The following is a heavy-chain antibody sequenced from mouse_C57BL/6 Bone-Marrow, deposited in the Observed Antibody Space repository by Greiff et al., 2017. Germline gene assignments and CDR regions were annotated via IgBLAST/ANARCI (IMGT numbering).Heavy chain of an antibody. CDR3: ARSDYDDGYAMDD. J-gene: IGHJ4*01. D-gene: IGHD2-4*01. CDR2: INPSSGYT. V-gene: IGHV1-4*01. CDR1: GYTFTSYT. Sequence: QVQLQQSGAELARPGASVKMSCKASGYTFTSYTMHWVKQRPGPGLEWIGYINPSSGYTKYNQKFKDKATLTADKSSSTAYMQLSSLTSEDSAVYYCARSDYDDGYAMDDWGQGTSVTVSS.